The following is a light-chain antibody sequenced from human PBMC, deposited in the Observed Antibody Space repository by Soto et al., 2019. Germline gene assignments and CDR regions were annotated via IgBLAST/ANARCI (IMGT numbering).Light chain of an antibody. CDR2: AAS. CDR3: QQANSFPIT. J-gene: IGKJ5*01. Sequence: DIQMTQSPSSVSASVGDRVTITCRASQGIRSWLAWYQRKPGKAPKLLIYAASSLQSGVPSRFSGSGSVTVFTLTISSLQPEDFATYYCQQANSFPITFGQGTRLVSK. V-gene: IGKV1D-12*01. CDR1: QGIRSW.